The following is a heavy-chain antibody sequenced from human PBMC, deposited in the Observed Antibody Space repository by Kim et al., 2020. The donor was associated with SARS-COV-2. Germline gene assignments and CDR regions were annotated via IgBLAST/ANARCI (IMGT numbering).Heavy chain of an antibody. CDR3: ARQTYGSGSYSWFDP. V-gene: IGHV5-51*01. D-gene: IGHD3-10*01. Sequence: PSIQGQVTISADKSISTAYLQWSSLKAADTAMYYCARQTYGSGSYSWFDPWGQGTLVTVSS. J-gene: IGHJ5*02.